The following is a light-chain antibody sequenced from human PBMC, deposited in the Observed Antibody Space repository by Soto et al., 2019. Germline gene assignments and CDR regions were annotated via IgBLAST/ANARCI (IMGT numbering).Light chain of an antibody. Sequence: QSVLTQPPSASGTPGQRVTISCSGSSSNIGSNSVTWYQRLPGTAPTLLIFSNNQRPSGVPDRFSGSKSGTSASLAISGLQSEDEADYYCAAWDDSLNGSYVFGTGTKVTVL. J-gene: IGLJ1*01. V-gene: IGLV1-44*01. CDR3: AAWDDSLNGSYV. CDR1: SSNIGSNS. CDR2: SNN.